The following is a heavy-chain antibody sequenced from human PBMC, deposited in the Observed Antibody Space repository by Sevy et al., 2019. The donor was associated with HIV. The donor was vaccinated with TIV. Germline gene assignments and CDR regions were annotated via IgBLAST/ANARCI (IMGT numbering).Heavy chain of an antibody. D-gene: IGHD2-15*01. Sequence: GGSLRLSCAASGLTVSDTFMSWVRQAPGKGLEWVSVIYSGGVTYYAESVKGRFTISSDNSKNTLFLQMNTLRDEDTAVYYCARVGYCSGGTCYSGYYYGMDVWGQGTTVTVSS. CDR2: IYSGGVT. J-gene: IGHJ6*02. CDR3: ARVGYCSGGTCYSGYYYGMDV. CDR1: GLTVSDTF. V-gene: IGHV3-53*01.